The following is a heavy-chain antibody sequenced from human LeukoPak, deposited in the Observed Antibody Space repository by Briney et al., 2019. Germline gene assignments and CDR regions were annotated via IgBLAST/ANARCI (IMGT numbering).Heavy chain of an antibody. Sequence: SQTLSLTCAISGDSVSRNTAGWNWIRQSPSRGLEWLGRTYYRSRWYSDFAPSVRNRITINPDTSKNQFSLQLNSVTPEDTAVYYCARDLHDYWGQGTLVTVSS. V-gene: IGHV6-1*01. J-gene: IGHJ4*02. CDR2: TYYRSRWYS. CDR3: ARDLHDY. CDR1: GDSVSRNTAG.